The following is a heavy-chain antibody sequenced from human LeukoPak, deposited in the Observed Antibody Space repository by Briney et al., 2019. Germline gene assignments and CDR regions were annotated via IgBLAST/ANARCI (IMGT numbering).Heavy chain of an antibody. D-gene: IGHD4-11*01. Sequence: SETLSLTCAVYGGSFSGYYWSWIRQPPGKGLEWIGEINHSGSTNYNPSLKSRVTISVDTSKNQFSLKLSSVTAADTAVCYCARRGLHHYEEFDYWGQGTLVTVSS. CDR1: GGSFSGYY. V-gene: IGHV4-34*01. CDR2: INHSGST. J-gene: IGHJ4*02. CDR3: ARRGLHHYEEFDY.